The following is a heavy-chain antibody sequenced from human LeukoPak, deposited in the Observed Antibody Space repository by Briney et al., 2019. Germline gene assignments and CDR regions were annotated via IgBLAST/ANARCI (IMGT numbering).Heavy chain of an antibody. Sequence: ASVKVSCKASGGTFSSYAISWVLQAPGQGLEWMGRIIPIFGTANYAQKFQGRVTITTDESTSTAYMGLSSLRSEDTAVYYCARVGSYYGSGSSLDYWGQGTLVTVSS. CDR2: IIPIFGTA. V-gene: IGHV1-69*05. J-gene: IGHJ4*02. D-gene: IGHD3-10*01. CDR1: GGTFSSYA. CDR3: ARVGSYYGSGSSLDY.